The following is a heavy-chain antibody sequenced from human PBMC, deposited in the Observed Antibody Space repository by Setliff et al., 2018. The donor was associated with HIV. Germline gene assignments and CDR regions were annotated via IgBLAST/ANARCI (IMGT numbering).Heavy chain of an antibody. Sequence: PSETLSFTCSVSHYSISSEYYWGWFRQPPGKGLEYIGSIYQSGSTYYSPFFKSRVSMSIDTSKDQFSLRLKSLTASDTAVYYCARLDTIMLYTDCWGQGTLVTVSS. CDR3: ARLDTIMLYTDC. V-gene: IGHV4-38-2*02. CDR2: IYQSGST. CDR1: HYSISSEYY. J-gene: IGHJ4*02. D-gene: IGHD3-16*01.